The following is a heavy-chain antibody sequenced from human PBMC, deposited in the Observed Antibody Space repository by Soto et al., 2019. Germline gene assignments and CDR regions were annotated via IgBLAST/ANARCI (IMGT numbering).Heavy chain of an antibody. CDR1: GYSFTSYW. Sequence: PGESLKISCKGSGYSFTSYWIGWVRQMPGKGLEWMGIIYPGASDTRYSPSFQGQVTISADKSISTAYLQWSSLKASDTAMYYCALERGYSYGYHWFDPWGQGTLVTVSS. V-gene: IGHV5-51*01. CDR3: ALERGYSYGYHWFDP. J-gene: IGHJ5*02. CDR2: IYPGASDT. D-gene: IGHD5-18*01.